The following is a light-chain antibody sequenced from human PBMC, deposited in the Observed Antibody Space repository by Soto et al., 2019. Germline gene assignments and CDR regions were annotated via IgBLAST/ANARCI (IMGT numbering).Light chain of an antibody. CDR3: SSYTTISTHV. CDR2: DVS. CDR1: SSDVGGYNY. V-gene: IGLV2-14*01. Sequence: QSVLTQPASVSGSPGQSITISCTGTSSDVGGYNYACWYQQHPGKAPKLMIYDVSNRPSGVSNRFSGSKSGNTASLIISGLQAEDEADYYCSSYTTISTHVFGTGTKVTVL. J-gene: IGLJ1*01.